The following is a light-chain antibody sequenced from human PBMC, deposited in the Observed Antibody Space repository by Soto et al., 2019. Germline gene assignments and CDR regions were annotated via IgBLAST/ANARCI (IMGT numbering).Light chain of an antibody. V-gene: IGKV3-11*01. J-gene: IGKJ5*01. CDR1: HSVSSN. CDR3: QQRSNWPPT. CDR2: TSA. Sequence: FVMKLSPSTVPVSLGERATLSCRASHSVSSNVAWYQQKPGLAPRLLIHTSATRATGIPARFSGSGSGTDFTLTISSLEPEDFAVYYCQQRSNWPPTFGQGTRLEIK.